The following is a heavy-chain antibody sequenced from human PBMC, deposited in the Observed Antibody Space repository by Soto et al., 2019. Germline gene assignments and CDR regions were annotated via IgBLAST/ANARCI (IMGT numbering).Heavy chain of an antibody. D-gene: IGHD7-27*01. Sequence: QVQLQESGPGLVKPSQTLSLTCTVSAGSIRSGDYYWTWIRQPPGKGLEWIGYIDHSASAYYNPSLERRATISIDTSNNQFSLKMTSVTAADTAVYYCAGELGTFYFDHWGQGTLVTVSS. J-gene: IGHJ4*02. CDR3: AGELGTFYFDH. V-gene: IGHV4-30-4*01. CDR2: IDHSASA. CDR1: AGSIRSGDYY.